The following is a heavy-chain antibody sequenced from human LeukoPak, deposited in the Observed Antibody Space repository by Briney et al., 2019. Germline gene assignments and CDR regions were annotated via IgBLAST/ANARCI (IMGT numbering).Heavy chain of an antibody. J-gene: IGHJ5*02. Sequence: GASVKVSCKASGYTFTSYGISWVRQAPGQGLEWMGWISAYNGNTNYAQKLQGRVTMTTDTSTSTAYMELRSLRPDDTAVYYCARGWAAAGTRGRRYWIDPWGQGTLVTVSS. CDR1: GYTFTSYG. V-gene: IGHV1-18*01. CDR3: ARGWAAAGTRGRRYWIDP. D-gene: IGHD6-13*01. CDR2: ISAYNGNT.